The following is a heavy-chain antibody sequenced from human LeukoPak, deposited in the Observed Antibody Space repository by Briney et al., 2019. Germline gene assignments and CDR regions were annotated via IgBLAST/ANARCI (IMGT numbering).Heavy chain of an antibody. CDR2: ITNGGSTI. D-gene: IGHD3-9*01. Sequence: KAGGSLRLSCAASGFTFSDYNMNWVRQAPGKGLEWVSYITNGGSTIHHADYVKGRFTISRDNAEKTLYLQMNSLRAEDTAVYYCARSIGLTGGGVDVWGQGTTVTVSS. CDR1: GFTFSDYN. V-gene: IGHV3-11*01. J-gene: IGHJ6*02. CDR3: ARSIGLTGGGVDV.